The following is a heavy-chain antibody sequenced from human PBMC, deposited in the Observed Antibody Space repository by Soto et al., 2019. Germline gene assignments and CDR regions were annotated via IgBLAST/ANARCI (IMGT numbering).Heavy chain of an antibody. CDR2: INHSGSA. CDR1: GGSFSGYI. Sequence: SETLSLTCDVYGGSFSGYIWTWIRQTPGKGLQWIGQINHSGSANYNPSLKSRVTISVHTSNSQFSLELSSVTAADTAVYYCARGLFTGRQYAGGWYYFDSWGQGTQVTVSS. V-gene: IGHV4-34*01. J-gene: IGHJ4*02. D-gene: IGHD6-19*01. CDR3: ARGLFTGRQYAGGWYYFDS.